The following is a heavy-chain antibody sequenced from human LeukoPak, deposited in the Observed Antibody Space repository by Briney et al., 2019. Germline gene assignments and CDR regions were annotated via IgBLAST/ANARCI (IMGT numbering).Heavy chain of an antibody. CDR3: ARESRGYDILTGKYHRGYYSYYMDV. Sequence: PGGSLRLSCAASGFTFSDYNMRWIRQAPGKGLEWVSSISRSGSTKYYADSVKGRFTISRDNAKNSLYLQMNSLRAEDTAVYYCARESRGYDILTGKYHRGYYSYYMDVWGKGTTVTVSS. D-gene: IGHD3-9*01. CDR2: ISRSGSTK. J-gene: IGHJ6*03. V-gene: IGHV3-11*04. CDR1: GFTFSDYN.